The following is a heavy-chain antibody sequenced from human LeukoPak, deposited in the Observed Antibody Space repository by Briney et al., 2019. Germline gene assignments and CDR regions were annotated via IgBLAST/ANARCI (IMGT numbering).Heavy chain of an antibody. Sequence: GSLRPSCGVSGFTFGRSWMSWVRQTPAKGLEFVANIKEDGSVRNYVDSVQGRFTISRDNAKNSLYLHMNGLRAEDTAVYYCARDPGYSSFDYWGQGTLVTVSS. CDR3: ARDPGYSSFDY. V-gene: IGHV3-7*01. D-gene: IGHD6-13*01. CDR2: IKEDGSVR. CDR1: GFTFGRSW. J-gene: IGHJ4*02.